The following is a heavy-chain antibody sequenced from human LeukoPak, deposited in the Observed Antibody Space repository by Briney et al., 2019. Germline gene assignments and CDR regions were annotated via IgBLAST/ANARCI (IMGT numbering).Heavy chain of an antibody. CDR3: ARMIGSGYSLFDY. CDR2: IYYSGST. CDR1: GGSISSYY. Sequence: SETLSLTCTVSGGSISSYYWNWIRQPPGKGLEWIGYIYYSGSTNYNPSLKSRVTISVDTSKNQFSLKVNSVTAADTAVYFRARMIGSGYSLFDYWGQGTLVTVSS. J-gene: IGHJ4*02. V-gene: IGHV4-59*01. D-gene: IGHD3-22*01.